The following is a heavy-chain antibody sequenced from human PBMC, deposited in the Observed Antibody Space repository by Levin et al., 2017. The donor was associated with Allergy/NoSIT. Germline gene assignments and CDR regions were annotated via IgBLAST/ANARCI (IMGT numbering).Heavy chain of an antibody. Sequence: GGSLRLSCSASGFAFDYYVMSWVRQVPGKGLEWVAGVNWKGGVTGYADSVKGRFTISRDNAKNSLYLQMNSLRVEDTALYYCAREPYPHMTLVRGLVNTWFGPWGPGTLVTVSS. CDR2: VNWKGGVT. CDR3: AREPYPHMTLVRGLVNTWFGP. CDR1: GFAFDYYV. J-gene: IGHJ5*02. D-gene: IGHD3-10*01. V-gene: IGHV3-20*04.